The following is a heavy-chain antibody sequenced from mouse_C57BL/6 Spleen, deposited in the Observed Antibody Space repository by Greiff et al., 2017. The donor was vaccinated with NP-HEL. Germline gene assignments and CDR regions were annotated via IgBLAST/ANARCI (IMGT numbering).Heavy chain of an antibody. J-gene: IGHJ2*01. D-gene: IGHD1-1*01. CDR3: TRATYGSYFDY. CDR2: ISSGGDYI. Sequence: EVMLVESGEGLVKPGGSLKLSCAASGFTFSSYAMSWVRQTPEKRLEWVAYISSGGDYIYYADTVKGRFTISRDNARNTLYLQMSSLKSEDTAMYYCTRATYGSYFDYWGQGTTLTVSS. V-gene: IGHV5-9-1*02. CDR1: GFTFSSYA.